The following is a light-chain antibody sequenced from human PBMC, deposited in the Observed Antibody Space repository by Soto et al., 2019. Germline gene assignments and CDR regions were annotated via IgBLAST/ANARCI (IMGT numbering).Light chain of an antibody. Sequence: DIVMTQSPDSLAVSLGERANINRKPSQSVLYSSNNKNHLAWYQQKPGQPPQLIIYWAYTRESGVTERFSGSGSGTDFTLTISSLEAEDVAFYWCQQYFDVPFTFGGGTKVDIK. J-gene: IGKJ4*01. V-gene: IGKV4-1*01. CDR2: WAY. CDR3: QQYFDVPFT. CDR1: QSVLYSSNNKNH.